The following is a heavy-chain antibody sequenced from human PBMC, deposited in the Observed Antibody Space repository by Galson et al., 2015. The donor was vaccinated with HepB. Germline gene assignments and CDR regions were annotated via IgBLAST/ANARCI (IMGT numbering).Heavy chain of an antibody. CDR2: ISYDGSNK. D-gene: IGHD5-24*01. V-gene: IGHV3-30*18. CDR1: GFTFSSYG. Sequence: SLRLSCAASGFTFSSYGMHWVRQAPGKGLEWVAVISYDGSNKYYADSVKGRFTISRDNSKNTLYLQMDSLRAEDTAVYYCAKGMATTYYYGMDVWGQGTTVTVSS. CDR3: AKGMATTYYYGMDV. J-gene: IGHJ6*02.